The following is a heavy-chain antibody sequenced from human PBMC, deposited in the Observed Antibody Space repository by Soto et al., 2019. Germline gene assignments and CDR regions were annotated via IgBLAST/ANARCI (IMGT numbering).Heavy chain of an antibody. V-gene: IGHV4-31*03. CDR1: CGSISSGGYY. CDR3: ARATYYYASGSYYYFDY. CDR2: MHYSGST. D-gene: IGHD3-10*01. J-gene: IGHJ4*02. Sequence: SETLSLTCTVSCGSISSGGYYWSWIRQHPGKGLEWIAYMHYSGSTYYNPSLKSRVTISVDTSRNQFSLKLSSVTAADTAVYYCARATYYYASGSYYYFDYWGQGTLVTVSS.